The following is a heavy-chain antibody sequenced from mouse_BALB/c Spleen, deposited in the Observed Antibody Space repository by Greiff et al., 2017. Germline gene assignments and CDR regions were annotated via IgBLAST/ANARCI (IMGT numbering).Heavy chain of an antibody. V-gene: IGHV5-17*02. CDR3: ARERATVVASYYAMDY. D-gene: IGHD1-1*01. CDR1: GFTFSSFG. Sequence: EVQLMESGGGLVQPGGSRKLSCAASGFTFSSFGMHWVRQAPGKGLEWVAYISSGSSTIYYADTVKGRFTISRDNPKNTLFLQMTSLRSEDTAMYYCARERATVVASYYAMDYWGQGTSVTVSS. CDR2: ISSGSSTI. J-gene: IGHJ4*01.